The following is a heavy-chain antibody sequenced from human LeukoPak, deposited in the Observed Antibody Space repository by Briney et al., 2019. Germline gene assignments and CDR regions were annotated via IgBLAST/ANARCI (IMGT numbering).Heavy chain of an antibody. V-gene: IGHV1-69*13. D-gene: IGHD3-22*01. Sequence: SVKVSCKASGYTFTSYGISWVRQAPGQGLEWMGGIIPIFGTANYAQKFQGRVTITADESTSTAYMELSSLRSEDTAVYYCAREYYYDSSGYYEDIWGQGTMVTVSS. J-gene: IGHJ3*02. CDR2: IIPIFGTA. CDR3: AREYYYDSSGYYEDI. CDR1: GYTFTSYG.